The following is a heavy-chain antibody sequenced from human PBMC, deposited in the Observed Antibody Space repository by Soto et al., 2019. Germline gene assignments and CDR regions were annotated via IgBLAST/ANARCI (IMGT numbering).Heavy chain of an antibody. Sequence: SVKVSCKASGGTSSSNPISWMRPAPGQGLEWMGGTIPTFGAGSYAQRFQGRLTITADKSTNTAYMELSSLRPEDTAVYYCARRQTSGYNRYFDSWGQGTLVTVSS. CDR1: GGTSSSNP. V-gene: IGHV1-69*06. CDR3: ARRQTSGYNRYFDS. J-gene: IGHJ4*02. D-gene: IGHD5-12*01. CDR2: TIPTFGAG.